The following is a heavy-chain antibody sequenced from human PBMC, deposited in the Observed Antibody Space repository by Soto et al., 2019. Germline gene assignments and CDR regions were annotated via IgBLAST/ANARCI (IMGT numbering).Heavy chain of an antibody. D-gene: IGHD6-13*01. Sequence: PGGSLRLSCAASGFTFSSYAVHWVRQAPGKGLEWVAVISYDGSNKYYADSVKGRFTISRDNSKNTLYLQMNSLRAEDTAVYYCARASIAPPYYYYGMDVWGQGTTVTVSS. CDR1: GFTFSSYA. V-gene: IGHV3-30-3*01. CDR3: ARASIAPPYYYYGMDV. CDR2: ISYDGSNK. J-gene: IGHJ6*02.